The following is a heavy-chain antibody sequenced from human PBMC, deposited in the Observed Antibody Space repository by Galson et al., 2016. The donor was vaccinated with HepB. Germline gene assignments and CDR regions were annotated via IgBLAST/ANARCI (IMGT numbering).Heavy chain of an antibody. CDR2: IYHSGAA. D-gene: IGHD2-15*01. V-gene: IGHV4-39*01. CDR3: ARLKVVAASRSRTSGMDV. CDR1: GGSISSSTYS. J-gene: IGHJ6*02. Sequence: SETLSLTCTVSGGSISSSTYSWAWIRQPPGEGLECIGNIYHSGAAFFKSSLNGRVTISIDTSKNQFSLNLSSVTSADSAVYYCARLKVVAASRSRTSGMDVWGQGTTVTVSS.